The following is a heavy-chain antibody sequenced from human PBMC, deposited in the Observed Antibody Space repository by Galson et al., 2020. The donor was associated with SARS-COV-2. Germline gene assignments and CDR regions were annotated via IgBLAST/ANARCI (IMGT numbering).Heavy chain of an antibody. CDR3: ATGLEIRLGELSLYNY. D-gene: IGHD3-16*02. CDR2: FDPEDGET. Sequence: SVQVSCQVSRYTLPQLLMHGVRQAPAKGLEWMGGFDPEDGETIYAQKFQGRVTMTEDTSTDTAYMERSSLRSEDTAVYYCATGLEIRLGELSLYNYWGQGTLVTVSS. J-gene: IGHJ4*02. V-gene: IGHV1-24*01. CDR1: RYTLPQLL.